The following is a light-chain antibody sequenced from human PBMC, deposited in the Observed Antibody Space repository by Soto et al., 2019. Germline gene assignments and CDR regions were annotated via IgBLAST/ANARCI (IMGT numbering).Light chain of an antibody. J-gene: IGLJ1*01. CDR1: SSDIGGYNY. CDR2: EVN. Sequence: QSALTQPPYASGSPGQSVTISCTGTSSDIGGYNYVSWYQQHPGNGPKLMIYEVNKRPSGVPDRFSGSKSGNTASLTVAGLQAEDEADYYCSSYAGSNNYVFGTGTKLTVL. CDR3: SSYAGSNNYV. V-gene: IGLV2-8*01.